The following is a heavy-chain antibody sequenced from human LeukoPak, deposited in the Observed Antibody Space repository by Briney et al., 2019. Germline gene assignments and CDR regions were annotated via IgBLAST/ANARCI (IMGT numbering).Heavy chain of an antibody. J-gene: IGHJ4*02. D-gene: IGHD3-22*01. CDR1: GYTFTSYG. CDR3: GREKPRNYYDSGGYYENY. CDR2: ISAYNGNT. V-gene: IGHV1-18*01. Sequence: ASVKVSCKASGYTFTSYGISWVRQAPGQGLEWMGWISAYNGNTNYAQKLQGRVTMTTDTSTSTAYMELRSLRSDDTAVYYCGREKPRNYYDSGGYYENYWGREPR.